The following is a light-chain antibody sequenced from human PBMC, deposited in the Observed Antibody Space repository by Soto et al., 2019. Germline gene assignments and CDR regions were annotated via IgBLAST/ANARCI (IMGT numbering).Light chain of an antibody. CDR3: QQYNNWPRT. CDR2: GAS. CDR1: QSVSRSC. V-gene: IGKV3-20*01. Sequence: EIVLTQSPGTLSLSPGERATLSCRSSQSVSRSCLAWYQQKPGQAPRLLIYGASSRATGIPDRFSGSGSGTEFTLTISSLQSEDFAVYYCQQYNNWPRTFGQGTKVDIK. J-gene: IGKJ1*01.